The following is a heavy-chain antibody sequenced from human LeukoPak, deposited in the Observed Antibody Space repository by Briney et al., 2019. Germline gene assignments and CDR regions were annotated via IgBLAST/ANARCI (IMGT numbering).Heavy chain of an antibody. D-gene: IGHD2-15*01. Sequence: ASVKDSCKASGYTFTGYYMHWVRQAPGQGLEWMGWININSGGTNYQQKFQGRVTMTRDTSISTAYMELSRLRSDDTAAYYGARGWSHFDYWGQGTLVTVSS. CDR2: ININSGGT. J-gene: IGHJ4*02. V-gene: IGHV1-2*02. CDR1: GYTFTGYY. CDR3: ARGWSHFDY.